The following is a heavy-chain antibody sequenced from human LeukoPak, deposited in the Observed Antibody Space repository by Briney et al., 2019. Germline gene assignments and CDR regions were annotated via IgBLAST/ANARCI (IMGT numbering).Heavy chain of an antibody. D-gene: IGHD2-21*02. J-gene: IGHJ6*03. CDR2: IIPIFGTA. Sequence: SVKVSCKASGGTFSSYAISWVRQAPGQGLEWMGGIIPIFGTANYAQKFQGRVTITADESTSTAYMELRSLRSDDTAVYYCARTYCGGDCYFRRKYYYYYYMDVWGKGTTVTISS. V-gene: IGHV1-69*13. CDR1: GGTFSSYA. CDR3: ARTYCGGDCYFRRKYYYYYYMDV.